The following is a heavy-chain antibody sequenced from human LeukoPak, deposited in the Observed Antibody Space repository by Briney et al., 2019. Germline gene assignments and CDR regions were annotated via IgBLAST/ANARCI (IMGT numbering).Heavy chain of an antibody. CDR2: TYGSGST. Sequence: SETLSLTCTVSGGSVSSYYWSWIRQSPGKGLEWIGYTYGSGSTNYNPSLKSRVTISVDTSKAHFSLELSSVTAADTAVYYCARHHCTNGVCYYGMDVWDQGTTVTVSS. CDR3: ARHHCTNGVCYYGMDV. CDR1: GGSVSSYY. V-gene: IGHV4-59*02. J-gene: IGHJ6*02. D-gene: IGHD2-8*01.